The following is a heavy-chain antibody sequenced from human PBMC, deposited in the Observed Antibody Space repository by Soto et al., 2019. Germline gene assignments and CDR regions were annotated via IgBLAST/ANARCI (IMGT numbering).Heavy chain of an antibody. CDR2: IYYSGST. J-gene: IGHJ5*02. CDR3: ARSGEDFLERQHNLFDP. V-gene: IGHV4-31*01. Sequence: QVQLQESGPGLVKPSQTLSLTCTVSGGSISSGGYYWSWIRQHPGKGLEWIGYIYYSGSTYYNPSLQSLVTRSVDTSKNQFSLKLSSVPAADTAVYYCARSGEDFLERQHNLFDPWCQGTLVTVSS. D-gene: IGHD3-3*01. CDR1: GGSISSGGYY.